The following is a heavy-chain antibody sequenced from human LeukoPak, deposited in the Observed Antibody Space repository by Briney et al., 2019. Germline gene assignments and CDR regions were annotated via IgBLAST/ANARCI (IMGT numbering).Heavy chain of an antibody. Sequence: PGGSLRLSCAASGFTFSSYAMSWVRQAPGKGLEWVSSISGSAGSTYYADSVKGRFTISRDNSKNTLCLQMNSLRAEDTAVYYCAKDSQWELVSWFDPWGQGTLVTVSS. CDR1: GFTFSSYA. CDR3: AKDSQWELVSWFDP. CDR2: ISGSAGST. J-gene: IGHJ5*02. V-gene: IGHV3-23*01. D-gene: IGHD1-26*01.